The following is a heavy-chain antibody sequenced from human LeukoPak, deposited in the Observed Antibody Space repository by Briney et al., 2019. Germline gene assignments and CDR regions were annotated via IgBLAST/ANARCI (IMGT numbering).Heavy chain of an antibody. CDR1: GGSISGYY. CDR3: ARAAWFDP. Sequence: SETLSLTCTVSGGSISGYYWSWIRQPPGKGLEWIGYIYYSGSTNYNPSLKSRVTISVDTSKNQFSLKLSSVTAADTAVYYCARAAWFDPWGQGTLVTVSS. J-gene: IGHJ5*02. CDR2: IYYSGST. D-gene: IGHD6-25*01. V-gene: IGHV4-59*01.